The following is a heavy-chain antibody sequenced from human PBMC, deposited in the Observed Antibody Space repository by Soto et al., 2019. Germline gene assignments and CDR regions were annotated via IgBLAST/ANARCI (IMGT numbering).Heavy chain of an antibody. D-gene: IGHD6-6*01. CDR3: AHSHQLVRGAFDI. V-gene: IGHV2-5*02. J-gene: IGHJ3*02. Sequence: QITLKESGPTLVKPTQTLTLTCTFSVFSLSTSGVGVGWIRQPPGKALEWLAIIYWDDDKRYNPSLTTMLTVTKNTSSNLVVLRRSNMSPVATATYYCAHSHQLVRGAFDIWGQGVTVTVSS. CDR1: VFSLSTSGVG. CDR2: IYWDDDK.